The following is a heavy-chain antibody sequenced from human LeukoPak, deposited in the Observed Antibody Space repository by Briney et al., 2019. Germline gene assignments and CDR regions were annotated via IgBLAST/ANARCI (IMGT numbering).Heavy chain of an antibody. CDR2: ISSSSSYI. V-gene: IGHV3-21*01. D-gene: IGHD3-3*01. CDR3: ARVLRFLEWLPFDY. CDR1: GFTFSSYS. J-gene: IGHJ4*02. Sequence: GGSLRLSCAASGFTFSSYSMNWVRQAPGKGLEWVSSISSSSSYIYYADSVKGRFTISRDNAKNSLYLQMNSLRAEDTAVYYCARVLRFLEWLPFDYWGQGTLVTVSS.